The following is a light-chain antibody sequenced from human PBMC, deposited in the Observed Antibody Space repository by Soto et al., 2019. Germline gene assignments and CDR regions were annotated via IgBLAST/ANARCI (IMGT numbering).Light chain of an antibody. V-gene: IGKV1-27*01. CDR1: QGISNH. J-gene: IGKJ3*01. Sequence: DIQMTQALSSLSASVGDRVTITCRASQGISNHLAWYQQKPGKVPKLLIYAASTLHSGVPSRFSGSGSGTDFTLTISSLQPEDVATYYCQKYNLAPFTFGPGTKVDIK. CDR2: AAS. CDR3: QKYNLAPFT.